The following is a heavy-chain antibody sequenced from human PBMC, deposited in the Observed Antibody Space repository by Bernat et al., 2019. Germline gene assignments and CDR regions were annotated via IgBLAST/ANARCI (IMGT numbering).Heavy chain of an antibody. CDR2: IYPSDSNT. D-gene: IGHD6-19*01. J-gene: IGHJ3*01. Sequence: EVQLVQSGAEVNKPGESLKISCKGSGYSFTTSWIGWVRQTPGKGLEWMGIIYPSDSNTRYSPAFHGQVIISVDKSISTGYLQWSSLKASDTAIYYCAAKMSGGWYDAFDVWGHGTMVTVSS. V-gene: IGHV5-51*01. CDR1: GYSFTTSW. CDR3: AAKMSGGWYDAFDV.